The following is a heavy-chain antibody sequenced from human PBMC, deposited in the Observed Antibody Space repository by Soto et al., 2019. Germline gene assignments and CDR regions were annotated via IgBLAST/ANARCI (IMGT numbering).Heavy chain of an antibody. J-gene: IGHJ6*02. CDR1: GYTFTNYA. CDR3: ARAPRSSGNYYYAMDV. D-gene: IGHD1-26*01. Sequence: ASVNVSCKASGYTFTNYAIHWVRQAPGQRLEWMGWTHAGNGNTKYSQTFQGRVTITRDTSASTAYMELSSLSSDDTSVYYCARAPRSSGNYYYAMDVWGQGTTVTVSS. V-gene: IGHV1-3*01. CDR2: THAGNGNT.